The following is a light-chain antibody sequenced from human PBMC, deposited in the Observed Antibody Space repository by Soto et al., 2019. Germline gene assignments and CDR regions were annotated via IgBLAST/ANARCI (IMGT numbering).Light chain of an antibody. V-gene: IGKV3D-20*02. CDR3: QQRSNWPRT. J-gene: IGKJ1*01. Sequence: VLTQSPGTLSLSPGERATLSCRASQSVSSSYLAWYQQKSGQAPRLLIYGASNRATGIPARFSGSGSGTDFTLTISSLEPEDFAVYYCQQRSNWPRTFGQGTKGDIK. CDR1: QSVSSSY. CDR2: GAS.